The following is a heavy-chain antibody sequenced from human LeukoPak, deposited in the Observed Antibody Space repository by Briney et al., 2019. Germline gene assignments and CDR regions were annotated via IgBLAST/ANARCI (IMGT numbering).Heavy chain of an antibody. CDR1: GGSISSYY. D-gene: IGHD1-7*01. J-gene: IGHJ4*02. CDR2: IYYSGST. Sequence: SETLSLTCTVSGGSISSYYWSWIRQPPGKGLEWIGYIYYSGSTNYNPSLKSRVTISVDTSKNQFSLKLSSVTAADTAVYYCARRLKGITGTTNLFDYWGQGTLVSVSS. V-gene: IGHV4-59*08. CDR3: ARRLKGITGTTNLFDY.